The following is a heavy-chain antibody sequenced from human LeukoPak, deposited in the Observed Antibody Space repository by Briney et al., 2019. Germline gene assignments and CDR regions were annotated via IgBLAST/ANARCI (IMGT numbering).Heavy chain of an antibody. CDR1: GGSFSGYY. J-gene: IGHJ4*02. CDR2: INHSGST. CDR3: ARRAVAGPTYFDY. Sequence: SSETLSLTCAVYGGSFSGYYWSWIRQPPGKGLEWIGEINHSGSTNYNPSLKSRVTISVDTSKNQFSLKLSSVTAADTAVYYCARRAVAGPTYFDYWGQGTLVTVSS. D-gene: IGHD6-19*01. V-gene: IGHV4-34*01.